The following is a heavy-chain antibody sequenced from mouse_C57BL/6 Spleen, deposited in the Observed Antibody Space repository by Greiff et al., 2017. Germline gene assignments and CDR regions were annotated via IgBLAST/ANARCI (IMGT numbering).Heavy chain of an antibody. CDR3: ARGGTAGWFAY. V-gene: IGHV1-52*01. J-gene: IGHJ3*01. CDR2: IDPSDSDT. Sequence: QVQLQQPGAELVRPGSSVKLSCKASGYTFTSYWMHWVKQRPIQGLEWIGNIDPSDSDTHYNQKFKDKATLTVDKSSSTAYMQRSSLTSEDSAVYYCARGGTAGWFAYWGQGTLVTVSA. D-gene: IGHD3-1*01. CDR1: GYTFTSYW.